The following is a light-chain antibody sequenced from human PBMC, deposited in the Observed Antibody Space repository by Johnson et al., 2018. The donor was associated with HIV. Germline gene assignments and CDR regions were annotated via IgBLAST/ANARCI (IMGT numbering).Light chain of an antibody. CDR2: DNN. CDR1: SFNIGNNY. J-gene: IGLJ1*01. CDR3: GTWDSSLSAGIV. V-gene: IGLV1-51*01. Sequence: HSVLTQPPSVSAAPGQKVTISCSGSSFNIGNNYVSWYQQLPGTAPKLLIYDNNKRPSGIPDRFSGSKSGTSATLGITGLQTGDEADYYCGTWDSSLSAGIVVGTGTKLTVL.